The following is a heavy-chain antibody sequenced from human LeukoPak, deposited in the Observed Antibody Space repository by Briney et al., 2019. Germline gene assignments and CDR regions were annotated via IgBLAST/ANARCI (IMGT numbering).Heavy chain of an antibody. D-gene: IGHD2-2*02. V-gene: IGHV1-8*03. Sequence: ASVKVSCKASGYTFTSYDINWVRQATGQGLEWMGWMNPNSGNTGYAQKFQGRVTITTDESTSTAYMELSSLRSEDTAVYYCARVVQLLYDEPYYFDYWGQGTLVTVSS. CDR2: MNPNSGNT. J-gene: IGHJ4*02. CDR3: ARVVQLLYDEPYYFDY. CDR1: GYTFTSYD.